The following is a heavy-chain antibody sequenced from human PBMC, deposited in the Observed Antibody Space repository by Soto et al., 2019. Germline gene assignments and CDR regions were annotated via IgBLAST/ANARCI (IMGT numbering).Heavy chain of an antibody. V-gene: IGHV3-21*01. CDR1: GFTFSSYS. J-gene: IGHJ4*02. CDR2: ISSSSSYI. D-gene: IGHD3-10*01. Sequence: SLRLSCAASGFTFSSYSMNWVRQAPGKGLEWVSSISSSSSYIYYADSVKGRFTISRDNAKNSLYLQMNSLRAEDTAVYYCARAQSIRGVIIVPYYFDYWGQGTLVTVSS. CDR3: ARAQSIRGVIIVPYYFDY.